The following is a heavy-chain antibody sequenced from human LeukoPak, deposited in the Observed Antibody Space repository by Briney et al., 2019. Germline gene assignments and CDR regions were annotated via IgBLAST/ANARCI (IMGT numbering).Heavy chain of an antibody. D-gene: IGHD5-12*01. Sequence: GGSLRLSCAASGFTFSSYAMSWVRQAPGKGLEWVSAISGSGGSTYYADSVKGRFTISRDNSKNTLSLQMNSLRAEDTAVYYCAKTAGYSGYDYGAYFDYWGQGTLVTVSS. V-gene: IGHV3-23*01. CDR2: ISGSGGST. CDR3: AKTAGYSGYDYGAYFDY. CDR1: GFTFSSYA. J-gene: IGHJ4*02.